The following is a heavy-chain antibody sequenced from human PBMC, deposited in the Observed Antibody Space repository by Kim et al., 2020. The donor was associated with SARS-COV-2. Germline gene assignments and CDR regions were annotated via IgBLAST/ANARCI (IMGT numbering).Heavy chain of an antibody. V-gene: IGHV3-15*01. J-gene: IGHJ4*02. CDR2: TT. CDR3: TTGIGRGPDY. D-gene: IGHD3-10*01. Sequence: TTDYEAPVKGRFTISRDDSKNTLYLQMNSLRTEDTAVYYCTTGIGRGPDYWGQGTLVTVSS.